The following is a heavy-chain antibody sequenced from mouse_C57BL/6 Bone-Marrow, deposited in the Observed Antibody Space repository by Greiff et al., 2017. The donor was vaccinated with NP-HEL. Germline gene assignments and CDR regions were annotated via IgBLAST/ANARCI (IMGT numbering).Heavy chain of an antibody. CDR2: LDPSDSYT. V-gene: IGHV1-59*01. J-gene: IGHJ4*01. CDR1: GYTFTSYW. D-gene: IGHD1-3*01. CDR3: ARARSGYCAMDY. Sequence: QVQLQQPGAELVRPGTSVKLSCKASGYTFTSYWMHWVKQRPGQGLEWIGVLDPSDSYTNYNHNFKGNATLTVDTSSSTAYMQLSSLTSEDSAVYYGARARSGYCAMDYWGQGTSVTVSS.